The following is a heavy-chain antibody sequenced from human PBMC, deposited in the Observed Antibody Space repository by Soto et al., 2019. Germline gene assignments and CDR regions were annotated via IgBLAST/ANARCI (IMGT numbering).Heavy chain of an antibody. CDR2: IYYSGST. V-gene: IGHV4-30-4*01. J-gene: IGHJ6*02. CDR1: GGSISSGDYY. D-gene: IGHD3-10*01. CDR3: ARVPLLWFGELDDHYYYYGMDV. Sequence: SETLSLTCTVSGGSISSGDYYWSWIRQPPGKGLEWIGYIYYSGSTYYNPSLKSRVTISVDTSKNQFSLKLSSVTAADTAVYYCARVPLLWFGELDDHYYYYGMDVWGQGTTVTVSS.